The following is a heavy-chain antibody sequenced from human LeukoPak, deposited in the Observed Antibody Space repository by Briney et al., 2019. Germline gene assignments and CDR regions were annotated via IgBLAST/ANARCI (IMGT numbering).Heavy chain of an antibody. Sequence: ASVKVSCKASGGTFSSYAISWVRQAPGQGLEWMGGIIPIFGTANYAQKFQGRVTITADESTSTAYMELSSLRSEDTAVYYCARDWGLTGTTDWGGHENWFDPWGQGTLVTVSS. CDR2: IIPIFGTA. CDR1: GGTFSSYA. V-gene: IGHV1-69*13. J-gene: IGHJ5*02. D-gene: IGHD1-7*01. CDR3: ARDWGLTGTTDWGGHENWFDP.